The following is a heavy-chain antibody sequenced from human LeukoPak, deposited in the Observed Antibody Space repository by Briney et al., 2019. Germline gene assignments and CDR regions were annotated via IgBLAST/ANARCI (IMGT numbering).Heavy chain of an antibody. J-gene: IGHJ4*02. V-gene: IGHV4-34*01. D-gene: IGHD1-26*01. CDR2: INHSGST. CDR1: GGSFSGYY. Sequence: SETLSLTCAVYGGSFSGYYWSWIRQPPGKGLEWIGEINHSGSTNYNPSLKSRATISVDTSKNQFSLKLSSVTAADTAVYYCARGSGSYGYWGQGTLVTVSS. CDR3: ARGSGSYGY.